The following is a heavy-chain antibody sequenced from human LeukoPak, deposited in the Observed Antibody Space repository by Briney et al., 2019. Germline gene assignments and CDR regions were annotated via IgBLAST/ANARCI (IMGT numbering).Heavy chain of an antibody. J-gene: IGHJ4*02. Sequence: GASVKVSCKASGGTFSSYAISWVRQAPGQGLEWMGRIIPILGIANYAQKFQGRVTITADKSTSTAYMELSSLRSEDTAVYYCARGTDIAAAADYWGQGTLVTVSS. D-gene: IGHD6-13*01. CDR1: GGTFSSYA. V-gene: IGHV1-69*04. CDR3: ARGTDIAAAADY. CDR2: IIPILGIA.